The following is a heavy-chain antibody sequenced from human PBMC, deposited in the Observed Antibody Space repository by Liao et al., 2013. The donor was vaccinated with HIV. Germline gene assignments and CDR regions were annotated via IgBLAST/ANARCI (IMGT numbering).Heavy chain of an antibody. CDR1: GGSFSGYY. CDR2: INQSGST. V-gene: IGHV4-34*01. CDR3: ARGSRYFDWILSGPRKITDALDI. D-gene: IGHD3-9*01. J-gene: IGHJ3*02. Sequence: QVQLQQWGAGLLKPSETLSLTCAVYGGSFSGYYWSWIRQSPGKGLEWIGEINQSGSTNYNPSLKSRVTISVETSKKQFSLKLSSVTAADTAVYYCARGSRYFDWILSGPRKITDALDIWGRRDNGHRLF.